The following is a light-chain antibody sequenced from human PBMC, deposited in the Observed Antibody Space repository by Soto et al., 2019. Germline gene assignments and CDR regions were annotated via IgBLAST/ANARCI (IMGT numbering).Light chain of an antibody. Sequence: EIELTQSPGTLSLSPGERATLSCRSTESFSRRFLAWYQQKRGQAPRLLIYGASTRATGIPDRFSGGGSGTEFSLTINRLAPEDFAVYYCQQYGSSPTFGSGTKVDIK. J-gene: IGKJ3*01. V-gene: IGKV3-20*01. CDR1: ESFSRRF. CDR2: GAS. CDR3: QQYGSSPT.